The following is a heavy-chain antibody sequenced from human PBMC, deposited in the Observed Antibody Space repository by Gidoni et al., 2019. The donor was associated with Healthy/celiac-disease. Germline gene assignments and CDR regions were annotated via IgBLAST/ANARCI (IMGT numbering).Heavy chain of an antibody. Sequence: QITLKESGPTLVKATQTLTLTCTFSGVSFSTSGVGVAWIRQPPGKALEWLGIIYWNDNVRYRPSLQSRLTITKGTSENQVVLTMTTMDPVDTGTYYCVRLYGPPHFDYWGQGTLVTVSS. CDR1: GVSFSTSGVG. V-gene: IGHV2-5*04. D-gene: IGHD3-10*01. CDR3: VRLYGPPHFDY. J-gene: IGHJ4*02. CDR2: IYWNDNV.